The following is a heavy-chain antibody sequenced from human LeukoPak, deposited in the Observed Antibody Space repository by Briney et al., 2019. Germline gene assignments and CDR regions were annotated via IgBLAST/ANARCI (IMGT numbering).Heavy chain of an antibody. CDR1: GFTFSSYW. Sequence: GGSLRLSCAASGFTFSSYWMHWVRQAPGKGLVWVSRINSDGSSTSYADSVKGRFTISRDNAKNTLYLQMNSLRAEDTAVYYCARALGYCSGGSCYLNYYYYYMDVWGKGTTVTISS. J-gene: IGHJ6*03. V-gene: IGHV3-74*01. D-gene: IGHD2-15*01. CDR3: ARALGYCSGGSCYLNYYYYYMDV. CDR2: INSDGSST.